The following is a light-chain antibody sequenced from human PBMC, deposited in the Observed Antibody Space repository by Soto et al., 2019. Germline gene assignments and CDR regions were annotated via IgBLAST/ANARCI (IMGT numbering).Light chain of an antibody. CDR2: QAS. Sequence: DIQMTQSPSTLSASVGDRVSITCRASQSISRQLAWYQQKPGKAPNLLIYQASNFETGVPSRFTGSGSGTEFTLTISSLQPDDLATYYCLHYQSYWTFGQGTKVEVK. V-gene: IGKV1-5*03. J-gene: IGKJ1*01. CDR1: QSISRQ. CDR3: LHYQSYWT.